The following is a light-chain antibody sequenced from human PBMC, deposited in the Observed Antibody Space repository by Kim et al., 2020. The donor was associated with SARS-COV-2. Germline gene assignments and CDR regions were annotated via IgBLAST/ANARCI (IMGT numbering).Light chain of an antibody. Sequence: PSTRSASVGDRVAITCRASQSISSWLAWYQQKPGKAPKLLIYKASSLESGVPSRFSGSGSGTEFTLTLSSLQPDDFATYYCQQYNSFGQGTKLEI. J-gene: IGKJ2*01. CDR1: QSISSW. V-gene: IGKV1-5*03. CDR3: QQYNS. CDR2: KAS.